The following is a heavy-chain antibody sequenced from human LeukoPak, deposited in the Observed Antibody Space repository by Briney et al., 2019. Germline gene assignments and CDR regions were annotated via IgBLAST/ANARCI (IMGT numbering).Heavy chain of an antibody. Sequence: SETLSLTCTVSGYSISSAYYWGWIRQFPGKGLEWIGSGYHSGTTYYNPSLKSRVTISVDTAKNQFSLKLTSVTAADTAVYYCARQHIVVVTANSAESGWFDPWGQGTLVTVSS. V-gene: IGHV4-38-2*02. J-gene: IGHJ5*02. CDR2: GYHSGTT. CDR3: ARQHIVVVTANSAESGWFDP. D-gene: IGHD2-21*02. CDR1: GYSISSAYY.